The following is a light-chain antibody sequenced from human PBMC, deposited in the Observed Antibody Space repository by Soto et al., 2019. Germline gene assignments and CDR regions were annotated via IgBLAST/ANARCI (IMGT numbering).Light chain of an antibody. J-gene: IGKJ4*01. CDR3: QQRSKWPLT. V-gene: IGKV3D-20*02. CDR1: QSVSSSY. Sequence: EIVLTQSPGSLSLSPGDRATLSCRASQSVSSSYLAWYQQKPGQAPRLLIYDASNRATGIPARFSGSGSGTDFTLTISSLEPEDFAVYYCQQRSKWPLTFGGGTKVDNK. CDR2: DAS.